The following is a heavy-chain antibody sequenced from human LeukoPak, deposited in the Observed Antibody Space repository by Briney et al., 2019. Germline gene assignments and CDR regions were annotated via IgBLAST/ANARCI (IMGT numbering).Heavy chain of an antibody. CDR3: ARTDGVDY. V-gene: IGHV1-2*06. J-gene: IGHJ4*02. D-gene: IGHD4-17*01. CDR2: INLNSGGT. Sequence: ASVKVSCTASGYTFTGYYMHWVRQAPGQGLEWVGRINLNSGGTNYAQKFQGRVTMTRDTSISTAYMELSSLRSDDTAVYYCARTDGVDYWGQGTLVTVSS. CDR1: GYTFTGYY.